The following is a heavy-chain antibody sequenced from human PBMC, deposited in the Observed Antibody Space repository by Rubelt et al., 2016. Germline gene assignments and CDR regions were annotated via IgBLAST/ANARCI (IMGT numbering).Heavy chain of an antibody. CDR3: ARRLGEVDY. D-gene: IGHD6-25*01. J-gene: IGHJ4*02. CDR1: GYSISSGYY. Sequence: QVQLQESGPGLVKPSETLSLTCTVSGYSISSGYYWGWIRQPPGKGLEWIGSIYYSGSTYYNPSLKSRVTISVDTSKNQFSLKLSSVTAADTAVYYCARRLGEVDYWGQGTLVTVSS. CDR2: IYYSGST. V-gene: IGHV4-38-2*02.